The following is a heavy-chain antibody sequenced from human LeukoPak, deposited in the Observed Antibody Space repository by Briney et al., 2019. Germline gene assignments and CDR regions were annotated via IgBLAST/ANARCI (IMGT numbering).Heavy chain of an antibody. CDR2: IFYDGSNK. CDR1: GFAFNEYN. J-gene: IGHJ4*02. Sequence: GGSLRLSCAASGFAFNEYNMHWVRQAPGKGLEWVTFIFYDGSNKKEADSVKGRFSISRDNSKNTVYLQMNSLRPEDTAVYYCARDFSARYSIDYWGQGTLVTVFS. CDR3: ARDFSARYSIDY. D-gene: IGHD1-26*01. V-gene: IGHV3-30*04.